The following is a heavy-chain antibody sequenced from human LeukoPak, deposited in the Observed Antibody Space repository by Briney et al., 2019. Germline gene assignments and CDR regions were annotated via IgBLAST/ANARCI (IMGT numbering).Heavy chain of an antibody. D-gene: IGHD6-13*01. CDR3: ARGSIAAARLNWFDP. CDR1: GGSISSSSYY. V-gene: IGHV4-39*07. CDR2: IYHSGST. Sequence: SETLSLTCTVSGGSISSSSYYWGWIRQPPGKGLEWIGSIYHSGSTYYNPSLKSRVTISVDTSKNQFSLKLSSVTAADTAVYYCARGSIAAARLNWFDPWGQGTLVTVSS. J-gene: IGHJ5*02.